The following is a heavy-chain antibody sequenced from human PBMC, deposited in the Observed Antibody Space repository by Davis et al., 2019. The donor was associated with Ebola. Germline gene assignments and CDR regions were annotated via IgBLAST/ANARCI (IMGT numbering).Heavy chain of an antibody. CDR3: VTENWYRFES. Sequence: GESLKISCAASGFPFSVYFMDWVRLTPGKGLEWVGLSRNKENRYSTEYAASVKGRVTISRDDSKNLLYLEMNSLRTEDTAVYYCVTENWYRFESWGQGTLVTVSS. D-gene: IGHD1/OR15-1a*01. J-gene: IGHJ4*02. CDR2: SRNKENRYST. CDR1: GFPFSVYF. V-gene: IGHV3-72*01.